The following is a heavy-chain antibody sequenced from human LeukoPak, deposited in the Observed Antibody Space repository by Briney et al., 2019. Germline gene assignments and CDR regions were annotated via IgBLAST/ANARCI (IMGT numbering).Heavy chain of an antibody. D-gene: IGHD5-24*01. CDR3: AKSRDGRYDYFDY. V-gene: IGHV3-23*01. CDR1: GFTFSSYA. CDR2: ISASGDGT. Sequence: PGGSLRLSCAASGFTFSSYAISWVRQAPGEGLEWVSAISASGDGTYYADSVKGRFTISRDNFENMLYLQMNSLRAEDTAVYYCAKSRDGRYDYFDYWGQGILVTVSS. J-gene: IGHJ4*02.